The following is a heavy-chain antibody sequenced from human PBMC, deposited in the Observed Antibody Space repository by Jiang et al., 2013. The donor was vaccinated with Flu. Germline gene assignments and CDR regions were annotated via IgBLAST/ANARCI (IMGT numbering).Heavy chain of an antibody. CDR3: AREKDGGNLH. J-gene: IGHJ4*02. CDR1: GDSVSSNNAA. Sequence: QTLSLTCAISGDSVSSNNAAWNWIRQSPSRGLEWLGRTYYRSKWYNEYAISLKSRITINPDTSKNQFSLQLNSVSPGDTAVYYCAREKDGGNLHWGQGTLVTVSS. V-gene: IGHV6-1*01. CDR2: TYYRSKWYN. D-gene: IGHD4-23*01.